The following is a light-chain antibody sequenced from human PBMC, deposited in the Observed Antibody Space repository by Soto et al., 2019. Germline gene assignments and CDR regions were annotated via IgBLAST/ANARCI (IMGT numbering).Light chain of an antibody. Sequence: IVMTQTPLSLPVAPGEPASISCRSSQSLLQSNGYNYLDWYLQKPGQSPQLLIYLGSSRASGVPDRFSGSGSGTDFTLKISRVEAEDVGVYYCIQALQSLTFGQGALLEIK. V-gene: IGKV2-28*01. J-gene: IGKJ5*01. CDR1: QSLLQSNGYNY. CDR3: IQALQSLT. CDR2: LGS.